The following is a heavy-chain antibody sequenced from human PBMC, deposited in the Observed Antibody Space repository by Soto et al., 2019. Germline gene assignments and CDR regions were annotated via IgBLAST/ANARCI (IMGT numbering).Heavy chain of an antibody. Sequence: XGSLRLSGAAPGSILSRNCMHWVRQAPGKGLLWVSRISTDGSDTRYADSVKGRFTISRDNAKNTLYLQMNSLRAEDTAVYYCARDILVSVVDYWGQGTLVTVPS. CDR3: ARDILVSVVDY. CDR1: GSILSRNC. D-gene: IGHD2-15*01. V-gene: IGHV3-74*01. CDR2: ISTDGSDT. J-gene: IGHJ4*02.